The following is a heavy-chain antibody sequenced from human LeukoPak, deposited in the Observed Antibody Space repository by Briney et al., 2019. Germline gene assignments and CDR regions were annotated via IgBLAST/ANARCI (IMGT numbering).Heavy chain of an antibody. CDR3: ARGGLNGRGYYFDY. D-gene: IGHD2-8*01. V-gene: IGHV3-53*01. CDR1: GFTFSDYY. J-gene: IGHJ4*02. Sequence: GGSLRLSCAASGFTFSDYYMSWIRQTPGKGLEGVSVIYRGGSSSYADSVKGRFTISRDTSKNTLYLHMNSLTVEDTAVYYCARGGLNGRGYYFDYWGQGTLVTVSS. CDR2: IYRGGSS.